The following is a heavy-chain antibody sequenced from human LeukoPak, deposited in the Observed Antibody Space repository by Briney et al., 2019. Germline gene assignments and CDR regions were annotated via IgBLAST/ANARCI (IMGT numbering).Heavy chain of an antibody. CDR1: GFTFNNYV. CDR2: MGGGGTT. CDR3: AKAGRPQAVAGWIDY. V-gene: IGHV3-23*01. D-gene: IGHD6-19*01. J-gene: IGHJ4*02. Sequence: GGSLRLSCAASGFTFNNYVMSWVRQAPGKGLEWVSAMGGGGTTYYADYVKGRFTISRDTSKNTLYLQMNSLRAEDTAIYYCAKAGRPQAVAGWIDYWGQGTLVTVPS.